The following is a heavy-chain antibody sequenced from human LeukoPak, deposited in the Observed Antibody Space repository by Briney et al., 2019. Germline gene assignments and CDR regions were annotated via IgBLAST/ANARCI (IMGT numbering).Heavy chain of an antibody. CDR3: AKAGLVRGGALDS. Sequence: GGSLRLSCAASGFTFSTYAMTWVRQAPGKGLEWVSSITPNGDATSAADSVKGRFTISRDNSKNTLYLQMNSLRVEDTALYYCAKAGLVRGGALDSWGQGTLVTVSS. CDR1: GFTFSTYA. V-gene: IGHV3-23*01. D-gene: IGHD4/OR15-4a*01. J-gene: IGHJ4*02. CDR2: ITPNGDAT.